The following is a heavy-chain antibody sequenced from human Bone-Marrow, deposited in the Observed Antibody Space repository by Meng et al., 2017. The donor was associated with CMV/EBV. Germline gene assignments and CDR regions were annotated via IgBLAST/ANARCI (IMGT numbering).Heavy chain of an antibody. CDR1: GFTFSDYG. CDR3: AKNYDFSSAMGY. D-gene: IGHD3-3*01. V-gene: IGHV3-33*06. Sequence: CAASGFTFSDYGVPWVRLAPGKGLEWVALIWFDGSNKYYTDSVKGRFTISRDNSKNTLYLQMNSLRAEDTAVYYCAKNYDFSSAMGYWGQGTLVTVSS. CDR2: IWFDGSNK. J-gene: IGHJ4*02.